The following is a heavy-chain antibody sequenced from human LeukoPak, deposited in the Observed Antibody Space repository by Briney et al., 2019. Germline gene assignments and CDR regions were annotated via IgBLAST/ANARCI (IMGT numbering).Heavy chain of an antibody. CDR2: IYNSGRS. CDR1: GGSISSGY. Sequence: SSETLSLTCSVSGGSISSGYWSWIRQPPGKGLEWIAYIYNSGRSNYNPSLQSRVTISLDTSKNQFSLKLSSVPAADTAVYYCAGGSGASWFAPWGQGTLVTVSS. V-gene: IGHV4-59*01. D-gene: IGHD2-8*02. CDR3: AGGSGASWFAP. J-gene: IGHJ5*02.